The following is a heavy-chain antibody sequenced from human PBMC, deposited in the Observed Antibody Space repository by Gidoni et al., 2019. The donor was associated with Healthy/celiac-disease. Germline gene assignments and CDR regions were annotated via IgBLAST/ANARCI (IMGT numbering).Heavy chain of an antibody. CDR2: INHSGST. J-gene: IGHJ4*02. V-gene: IGHV4-34*01. CDR1: AGSFSGYY. CDR3: PRVEGGSSWYGDYYFDY. Sequence: QVQLQQWGAGLLKPSETLSLTCAVYAGSFSGYYCSWIRQPPGKGLEWIGEINHSGSTNYNPSLKSRVTISVDTSKNQFSLKLSSVTAADTAVYYPPRVEGGSSWYGDYYFDYWGQGTLVTVSS. D-gene: IGHD6-13*01.